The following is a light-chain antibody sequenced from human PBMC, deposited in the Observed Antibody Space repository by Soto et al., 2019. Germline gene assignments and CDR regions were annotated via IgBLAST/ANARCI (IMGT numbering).Light chain of an antibody. CDR2: GNT. CDR1: SSNIGAGYD. Sequence: QSVLTQPPSESGVPGQRVTISCTGSSSNIGAGYDVHWYQQLPGTAPKLLIFGNTNRPSGVPDRFSGSKSGTSASLAITGLQAEDEADYYCQSYDNSLRGSVFGGRTKLTVL. CDR3: QSYDNSLRGSV. J-gene: IGLJ3*02. V-gene: IGLV1-40*01.